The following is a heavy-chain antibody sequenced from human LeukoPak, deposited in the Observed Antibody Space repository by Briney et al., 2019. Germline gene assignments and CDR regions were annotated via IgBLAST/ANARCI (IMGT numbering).Heavy chain of an antibody. Sequence: GGSLRLSCAASGFTFSSYAMSWVRQAPGKGLEWVSAISGSGGSTYYADSVKGRFTISRDNSKNTLYLRMNSLRAEDTALYYCAKSYSSDFYYGGDYFDYWGQGTLVTVSS. V-gene: IGHV3-23*01. CDR2: ISGSGGST. J-gene: IGHJ4*02. D-gene: IGHD3-22*01. CDR1: GFTFSSYA. CDR3: AKSYSSDFYYGGDYFDY.